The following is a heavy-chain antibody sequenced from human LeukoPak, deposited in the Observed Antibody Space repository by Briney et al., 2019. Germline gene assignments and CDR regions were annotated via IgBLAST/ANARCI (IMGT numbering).Heavy chain of an antibody. V-gene: IGHV4-38-2*02. D-gene: IGHD5-18*01. Sequence: SETLSLTCTVSGYSISSGYYWGWIRQPPGRGMEWIGTIYYSGSTYYNPSLKSRVTISLDTSKNQFSLKLNSVTAADTAVYYCARTTEGGYTYGYFYYYYMDVWGKGTTVTISS. CDR1: GYSISSGYY. CDR2: IYYSGST. J-gene: IGHJ6*03. CDR3: ARTTEGGYTYGYFYYYYMDV.